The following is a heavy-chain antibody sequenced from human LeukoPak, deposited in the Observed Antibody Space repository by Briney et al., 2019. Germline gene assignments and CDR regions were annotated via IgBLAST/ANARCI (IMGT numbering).Heavy chain of an antibody. CDR2: ISAYNGNT. J-gene: IGHJ4*02. Sequence: GASVKVSCKVSGYTLTELSMHWVRQAPGKGLEWMGRISAYNGNTNYAQKLQGRVTMTTDTSTSTAYMELRSLRSDDTAVYYCARSRGSYDRWGQGTLVTVSS. CDR1: GYTLTELS. CDR3: ARSRGSYDR. V-gene: IGHV1-18*01. D-gene: IGHD1-26*01.